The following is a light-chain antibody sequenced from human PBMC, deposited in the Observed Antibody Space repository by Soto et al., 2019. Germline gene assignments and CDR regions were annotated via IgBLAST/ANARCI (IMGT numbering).Light chain of an antibody. CDR1: NIGSKS. V-gene: IGLV3-21*02. CDR3: QVWDSSSEHVV. CDR2: DDS. Sequence: SYELTQPPSVSVAPGQTARITCGGTNIGSKSVHWYQQKPGQAPVLVVYDDSDLPSGIPERFSGSNSGNTATLTISRVEAGDEAGYYCQVWDSSSEHVVFGGGTKLTVL. J-gene: IGLJ2*01.